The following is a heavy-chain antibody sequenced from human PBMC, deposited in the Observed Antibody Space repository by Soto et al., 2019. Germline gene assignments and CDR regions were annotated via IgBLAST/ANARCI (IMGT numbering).Heavy chain of an antibody. Sequence: QVQLVQSGAEVKKPGASVKVSCKTSGFTFTNYYINWVRQAPGQGLEVMGWISAYSGNTNYAQNLLGRVTMTTDTSASTAYLELRSLRSDDTAVYFCARGDTYYVNWYFDYWGQGTLVTVSS. J-gene: IGHJ4*02. CDR2: ISAYSGNT. D-gene: IGHD1-1*01. CDR3: ARGDTYYVNWYFDY. V-gene: IGHV1-18*01. CDR1: GFTFTNYY.